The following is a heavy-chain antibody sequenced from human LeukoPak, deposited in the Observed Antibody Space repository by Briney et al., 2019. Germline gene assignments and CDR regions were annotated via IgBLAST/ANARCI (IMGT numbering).Heavy chain of an antibody. CDR2: ISYDGSNK. CDR1: GFTFSSYA. Sequence: GGSLRLPCAASGFTFSSYAMHWVRQAPGKGLEWVAVISYDGSNKYYADSVKGRFTISRDNSKNTLYLQMNSLRAEDTAVYYCARDAMPVVVPAAIAYYYYYGMDVWGQGTTVTVSS. V-gene: IGHV3-30-3*01. D-gene: IGHD2-2*01. J-gene: IGHJ6*02. CDR3: ARDAMPVVVPAAIAYYYYYGMDV.